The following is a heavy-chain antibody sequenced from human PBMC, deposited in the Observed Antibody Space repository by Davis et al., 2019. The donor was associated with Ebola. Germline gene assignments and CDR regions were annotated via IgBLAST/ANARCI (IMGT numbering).Heavy chain of an antibody. J-gene: IGHJ3*02. CDR3: AKDTSNIWFDI. CDR1: GFTVSSNY. V-gene: IGHV3-33*06. CDR2: IWDDGSNK. Sequence: GESLKISCAASGFTVSSNYMSWVRQAPGKGLQWVAVIWDDGSNKYYADSVKGRFTISRDNSKNTLYLQMNGLRVEDTAIYYCAKDTSNIWFDIWGQGTMVTVSS. D-gene: IGHD1-26*01.